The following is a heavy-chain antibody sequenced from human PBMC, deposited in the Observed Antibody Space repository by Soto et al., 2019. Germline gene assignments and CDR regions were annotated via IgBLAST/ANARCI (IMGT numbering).Heavy chain of an antibody. V-gene: IGHV4-39*01. J-gene: IGHJ5*02. D-gene: IGHD1-1*01. CDR3: AADLAPTDPYNWFEP. Sequence: SETLSLTCTVSGDSIISSNYYLGWIRKPPGKGLEWIGSIFYSGFTYDNPSLKSRVTMSVDRSKNQFSLRLSSVTAADTAVYYCAADLAPTDPYNWFEPWGQGTLVTVSS. CDR1: GDSIISSNYY. CDR2: IFYSGFT.